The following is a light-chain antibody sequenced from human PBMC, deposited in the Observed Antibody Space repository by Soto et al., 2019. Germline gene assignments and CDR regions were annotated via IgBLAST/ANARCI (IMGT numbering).Light chain of an antibody. J-gene: IGKJ5*01. CDR1: ESISRDY. V-gene: IGKV3-15*01. CDR3: QQYNNWPPIT. Sequence: EIVLTQSPGTLPLSPGQIATLSCRAIESISRDYLAWYQQRLGQAPRLLIYDTSTRATGIPARFSGSGSGTEFTLTISSLQSEDFAVYYCQQYNNWPPITFGQGTRLEIK. CDR2: DTS.